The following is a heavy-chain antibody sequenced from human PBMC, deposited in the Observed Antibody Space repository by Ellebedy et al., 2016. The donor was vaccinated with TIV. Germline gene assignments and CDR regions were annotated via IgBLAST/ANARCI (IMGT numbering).Heavy chain of an antibody. J-gene: IGHJ4*02. V-gene: IGHV4-4*02. CDR2: IYHSGTT. Sequence: SETLSLTXAVSGDSIGSDNWWSWVRQPPGKGLEWIGEIYHSGTTYYNPSLESRVTMSVDRSRNHFSLALTSVTAADTAVYYCARVPPSGRNSWSFDSWGQGTVVTVSS. D-gene: IGHD6-13*01. CDR3: ARVPPSGRNSWSFDS. CDR1: GDSIGSDNW.